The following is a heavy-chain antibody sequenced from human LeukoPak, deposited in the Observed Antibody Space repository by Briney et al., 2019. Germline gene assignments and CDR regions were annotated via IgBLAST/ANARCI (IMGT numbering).Heavy chain of an antibody. J-gene: IGHJ4*02. D-gene: IGHD2-21*02. CDR3: AKGADCGGDCFRLTFHY. CDR1: GFTFSSYA. Sequence: GGSLRLSCAASGFTFSSYAMSWVRQAPGKGLEWVASISGSGGSTAYADSVKGRFTISRDNSKNTLYLQMNSLRAEDTAVYYCAKGADCGGDCFRLTFHYWGQGTLVTVSP. V-gene: IGHV3-23*01. CDR2: ISGSGGST.